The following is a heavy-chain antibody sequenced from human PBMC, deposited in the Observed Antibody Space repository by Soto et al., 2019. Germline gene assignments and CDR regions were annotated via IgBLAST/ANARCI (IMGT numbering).Heavy chain of an antibody. D-gene: IGHD3-9*01. Sequence: EVQLLESGGGLVQPGGSLRLSCAASGFTFSSYAMSWVRQAPGKGLEWVSAISGSGGSTYYADSVKGRFTISRDNSKNTLYLQMNSLRAEDTAVYYCAKGNYDILTGYYRFSPPDYWGHGTLVTVSS. CDR3: AKGNYDILTGYYRFSPPDY. J-gene: IGHJ4*01. CDR2: ISGSGGST. CDR1: GFTFSSYA. V-gene: IGHV3-23*01.